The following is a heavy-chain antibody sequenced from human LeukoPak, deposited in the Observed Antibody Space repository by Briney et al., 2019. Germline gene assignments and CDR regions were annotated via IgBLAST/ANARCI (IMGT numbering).Heavy chain of an antibody. CDR2: IKQDGSEK. CDR3: ARVRGGTLFDY. CDR1: GFTLSTYA. D-gene: IGHD3-16*01. V-gene: IGHV3-7*01. Sequence: GGSLRLSCAASGFTLSTYAMSWVRQAPGKGLEWVANIKQDGSEKYYVDSVKGRFTISRDNAKNSLYLQMNSLRAEDTAVYYCARVRGGTLFDYWGQGTLVTVSS. J-gene: IGHJ4*02.